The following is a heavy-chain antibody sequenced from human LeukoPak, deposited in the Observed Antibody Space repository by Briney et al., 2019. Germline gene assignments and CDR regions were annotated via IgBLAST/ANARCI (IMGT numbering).Heavy chain of an antibody. V-gene: IGHV3-21*01. J-gene: IGHJ3*01. CDR2: ISSSSSYI. D-gene: IGHD1-26*01. CDR3: ARDSGVGACLFCSAFDL. Sequence: GGPLRLSCAASGFTFSRYSVNWVRQAPGKGLEWVSSISSSSSYIYYADSVKGRFTISRDNAKNSLYLQMNSLRAEDTAVYYCARDSGVGACLFCSAFDLWGQGTMVTVSS. CDR1: GFTFSRYS.